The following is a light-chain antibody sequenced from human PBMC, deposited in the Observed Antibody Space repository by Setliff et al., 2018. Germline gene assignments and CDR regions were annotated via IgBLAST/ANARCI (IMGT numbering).Light chain of an antibody. V-gene: IGLV1-40*01. CDR1: SSNLGAGFS. J-gene: IGLJ1*01. CDR3: QSYGGGLDGYV. Sequence: QSVLTQPPSVSGAPGQRVIISCTGSSSNLGAGFSVHWYQVLPGTAPKLLIYSDNHRPSGVSDRFSGSKSGTSASLAITGLQSEDEADYYCQSYGGGLDGYVFGTGTKVTVL. CDR2: SDN.